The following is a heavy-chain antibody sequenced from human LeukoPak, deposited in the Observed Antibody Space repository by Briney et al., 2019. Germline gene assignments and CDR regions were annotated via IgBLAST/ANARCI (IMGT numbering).Heavy chain of an antibody. CDR3: ARDREEVGNIAARRGDFDY. Sequence: SETLSLTCAVYGGSFSGYYWSWIRQPPGKGLEWIGEIDHSGSTNYNPSLKSRVAISVDTSKNQFSLKLSSVTAADTAVYYCARDREEVGNIAARRGDFDYWRQGTLVTDSS. J-gene: IGHJ4*02. D-gene: IGHD6-13*01. CDR2: IDHSGST. CDR1: GGSFSGYY. V-gene: IGHV4-34*01.